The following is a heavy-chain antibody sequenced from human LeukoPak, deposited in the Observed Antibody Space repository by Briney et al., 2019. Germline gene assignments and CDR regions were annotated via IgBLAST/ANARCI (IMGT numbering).Heavy chain of an antibody. J-gene: IGHJ5*02. CDR3: ARSGYDWELLRHNWFDP. CDR2: IYPGDSDT. D-gene: IGHD1-26*01. CDR1: GYSFTSYW. Sequence: GESLKISCKGSGYSFTSYWIGWVRQMPGKGLEWMGIIYPGDSDTRYSPSFQGQVTISADKSISTAYLQWSSLKASDTAMYYCARSGYDWELLRHNWFDPWGQGTLVTVSS. V-gene: IGHV5-51*01.